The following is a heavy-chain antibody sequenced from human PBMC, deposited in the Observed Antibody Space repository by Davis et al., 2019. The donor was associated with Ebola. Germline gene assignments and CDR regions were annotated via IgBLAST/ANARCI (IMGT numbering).Heavy chain of an antibody. V-gene: IGHV5-51*01. D-gene: IGHD3-3*01. Sequence: PGGSLRLSCKGSGYSFTSYWIGWVSQLPGKGLEWMGIIYPGDSDTRYSPSFQGQVTISADKSISTAYLQWSSLKDSDTAMYYCASLPIGDFWSGYYRYWGQGTLVTVSS. J-gene: IGHJ4*02. CDR2: IYPGDSDT. CDR1: GYSFTSYW. CDR3: ASLPIGDFWSGYYRY.